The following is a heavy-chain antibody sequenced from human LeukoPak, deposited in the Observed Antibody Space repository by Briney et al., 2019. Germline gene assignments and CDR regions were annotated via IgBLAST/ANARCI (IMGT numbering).Heavy chain of an antibody. CDR1: GGSISSSSYY. CDR3: ASGYCSSTSCYPNWFDP. Sequence: PSEALSLICTVSGGSISSSSYYWGWIRQPPGKGLEWIGSIYHSGSTYYNPSLKSRVTISVDTSKNQFSLKLSSVTAADTAVYYCASGYCSSTSCYPNWFDPWGQGTLVTVSS. V-gene: IGHV4-39*01. CDR2: IYHSGST. D-gene: IGHD2-2*01. J-gene: IGHJ5*02.